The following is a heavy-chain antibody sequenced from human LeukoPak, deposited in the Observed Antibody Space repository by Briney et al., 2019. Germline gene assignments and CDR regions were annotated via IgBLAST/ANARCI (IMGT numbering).Heavy chain of an antibody. V-gene: IGHV4-34*01. CDR1: GGSFSGYY. CDR3: ARRTGANCSGGSCYFDY. D-gene: IGHD2-15*01. Sequence: SETLSLTCAVYGGSFSGYYWSWIRQPPGKGLEWIGEINHSGSTNYNPSLKSRVTISVDTSKNQFSLKLSSVTAADTAVYYCARRTGANCSGGSCYFDYWGQGTLVTVSP. J-gene: IGHJ4*02. CDR2: INHSGST.